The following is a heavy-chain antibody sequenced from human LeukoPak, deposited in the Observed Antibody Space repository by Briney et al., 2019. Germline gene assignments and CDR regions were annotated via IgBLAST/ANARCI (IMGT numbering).Heavy chain of an antibody. CDR2: INWNGGST. CDR3: ARAFSGYCSGGSCHAGDY. J-gene: IGHJ4*02. Sequence: GGSLRLSCAASGFTFDDYGMSWVRQAPGKGLEWVSGINWNGGSTGYADSVKGRFTISRDNAKNSLYLQMNSLRAEDTALYYCARAFSGYCSGGSCHAGDYWGQGTLVTVSS. CDR1: GFTFDDYG. V-gene: IGHV3-20*04. D-gene: IGHD2-15*01.